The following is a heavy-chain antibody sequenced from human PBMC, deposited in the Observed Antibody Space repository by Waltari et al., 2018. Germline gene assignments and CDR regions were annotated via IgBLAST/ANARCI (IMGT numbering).Heavy chain of an antibody. J-gene: IGHJ4*02. CDR2: IIPIFGTA. CDR1: GGTFSSYA. CDR3: ARGVVAAAGTTE. Sequence: QVQLVQSGAEVRKPGSPVKVSCKAYGGTFSSYALSRVRQAPGQGLEWMGRIIPIFGTANYAQKFQGRVTITADKSTSTAYMELSSLRSEDTAVYYCARGVVAAAGTTEWGQGTLVTVSS. D-gene: IGHD6-13*01. V-gene: IGHV1-69*08.